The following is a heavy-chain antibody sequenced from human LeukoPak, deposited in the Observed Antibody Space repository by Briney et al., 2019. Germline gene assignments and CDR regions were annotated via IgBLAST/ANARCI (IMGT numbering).Heavy chain of an antibody. Sequence: ASVKVSCKASGYTFTSYDINWLRQATGQGLEWMGWMNPNSGSTGYVQKFQGRVTMTRNTSISTAYMELSSLRSEDTAVYYCARGILSDDAFDIWGQGTMVTVSS. CDR3: ARGILSDDAFDI. V-gene: IGHV1-8*01. CDR1: GYTFTSYD. CDR2: MNPNSGST. J-gene: IGHJ3*02.